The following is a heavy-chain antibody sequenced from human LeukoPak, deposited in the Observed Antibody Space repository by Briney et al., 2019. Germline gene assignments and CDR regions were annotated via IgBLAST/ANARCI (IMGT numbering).Heavy chain of an antibody. Sequence: PSQTLSLTCTVSGGSISSGDYYWSWIRQPPGKGLEWIGYIYYSGSTYYNPSLKSRVTISVDTSKNQFSLKLSSVTAADTAVYYCAREPYGSSWPRGYAFDIWGQGTMVTVSS. CDR1: GGSISSGDYY. D-gene: IGHD6-13*01. J-gene: IGHJ3*02. V-gene: IGHV4-30-4*01. CDR3: AREPYGSSWPRGYAFDI. CDR2: IYYSGST.